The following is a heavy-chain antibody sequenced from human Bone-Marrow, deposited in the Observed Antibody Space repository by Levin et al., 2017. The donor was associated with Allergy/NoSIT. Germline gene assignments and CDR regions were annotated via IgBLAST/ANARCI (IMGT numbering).Heavy chain of an antibody. V-gene: IGHV4-61*08. D-gene: IGHD2/OR15-2a*01. CDR2: IFYNGRT. J-gene: IGHJ1*01. CDR3: AREGLGSICNGYFHQ. Sequence: PSETLSLTCTVLGDSVSSHDHYWSWIRQPPGKGLEWIGYIFYNGRTIYNPSLWSRVTMSLDTSKNQFSLTLSSVTAADTAIYFCAREGLGSICNGYFHQWGPGTLVTVSS. CDR1: GDSVSSHDHY.